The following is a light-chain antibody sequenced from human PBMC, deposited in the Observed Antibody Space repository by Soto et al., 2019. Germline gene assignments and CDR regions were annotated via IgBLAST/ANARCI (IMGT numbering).Light chain of an antibody. Sequence: DIQMTQSPSTLSAPVGDRVTITCRASQSISSWLAWYQQKPGTAPKLLIYKASTLESGVPSRFSGNGSGTDFTLTISSLQPDDSATYYCQQYNGLPTWTFGQGTKVDIK. CDR1: QSISSW. CDR2: KAS. J-gene: IGKJ1*01. V-gene: IGKV1-5*03. CDR3: QQYNGLPTWT.